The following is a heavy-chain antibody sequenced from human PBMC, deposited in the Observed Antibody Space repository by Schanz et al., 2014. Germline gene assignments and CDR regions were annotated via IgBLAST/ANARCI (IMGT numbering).Heavy chain of an antibody. CDR1: GFTFSSYA. J-gene: IGHJ4*02. D-gene: IGHD3-22*01. CDR2: ISASGGST. V-gene: IGHV3-23*01. CDR3: AKDPCHGDYDYYFDF. Sequence: EVQLLESGGGLVQPGGSLRLSCAASGFTFSSYAMSWVRQAPGKGLEWVSPISASGGSTYYADSVKGRFTISRDNAKNSLYLQINNLRAEDTAVYYCAKDPCHGDYDYYFDFWGQGTLVTVSS.